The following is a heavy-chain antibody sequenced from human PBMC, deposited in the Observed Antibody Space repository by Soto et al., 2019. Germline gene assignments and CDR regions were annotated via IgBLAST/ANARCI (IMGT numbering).Heavy chain of an antibody. CDR2: IDPSDSYT. CDR1: GYSFTSYW. V-gene: IGHV5-10-1*01. CDR3: ARHPKTHYDFWSGYSA. J-gene: IGHJ5*02. Sequence: GESLKISCKGSGYSFTSYWISWVRQMPGKGLEWMGRIDPSDSYTNYSPSFQGHVTISADKSISTAYLQWSSLKASDTAMYYCARHPKTHYDFWSGYSAWGQGTLVTVSS. D-gene: IGHD3-3*01.